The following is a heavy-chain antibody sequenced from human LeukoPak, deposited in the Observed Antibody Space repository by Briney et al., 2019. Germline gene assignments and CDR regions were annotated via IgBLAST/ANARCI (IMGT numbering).Heavy chain of an antibody. CDR1: GGTFSSYA. D-gene: IGHD5-12*01. CDR3: VRSGYDYDWFDP. V-gene: IGHV1-69*04. CDR2: IIPILGIA. J-gene: IGHJ5*02. Sequence: SVKVSCKASGGTFSSYAISWVRQAPGQGLEWMGRIIPILGIANYAQKFQGRVTITADKSTTTVYMELSSLRSDDTAVYYCVRSGYDYDWFDPWGQGTLVTVSS.